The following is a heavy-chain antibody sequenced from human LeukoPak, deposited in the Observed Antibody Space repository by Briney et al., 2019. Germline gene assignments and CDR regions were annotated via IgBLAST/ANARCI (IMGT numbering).Heavy chain of an antibody. CDR3: AKRNFGFDS. D-gene: IGHD3-10*01. Sequence: GGSLRLSCAASGFAFSSYAMSWVRQDPGKGLEWVSAISGSGGSTYYADSVKGRFTISRDSSKNTLYLQMNSLRAEDTAVYCCAKRNFGFDSWGQGTQVTVSS. J-gene: IGHJ4*02. V-gene: IGHV3-23*01. CDR2: ISGSGGST. CDR1: GFAFSSYA.